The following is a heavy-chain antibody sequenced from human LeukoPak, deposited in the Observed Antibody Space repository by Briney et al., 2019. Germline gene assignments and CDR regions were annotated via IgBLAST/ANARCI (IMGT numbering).Heavy chain of an antibody. V-gene: IGHV3-66*01. J-gene: IGHJ4*02. CDR3: ARDLETVRGVIPY. CDR1: GVIVSSYY. D-gene: IGHD3-10*01. Sequence: GGSLRLSCAASGVIVSSYYMSWVRQAPGKGLESVSVIYTGGTTYYAGSVKGRFTISRDNSKDTLYLQMNSLRAEDTAVYYCARDLETVRGVIPYWDQGTLVTVSS. CDR2: IYTGGTT.